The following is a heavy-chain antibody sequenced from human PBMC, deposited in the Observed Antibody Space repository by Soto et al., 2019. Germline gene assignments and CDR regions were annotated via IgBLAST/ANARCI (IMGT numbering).Heavy chain of an antibody. Sequence: GGSLRLSCAASGFTFNMYAMSWVRQAPGKGLEWVSGIGGSGANTYYADFVKGRFTISRDNSKNTLYLQMDSLRAEDTAIYYCARTITGYFWAGAYWGQGTLVTVSS. CDR2: IGGSGANT. CDR3: ARTITGYFWAGAY. V-gene: IGHV3-23*01. J-gene: IGHJ4*02. D-gene: IGHD1-1*01. CDR1: GFTFNMYA.